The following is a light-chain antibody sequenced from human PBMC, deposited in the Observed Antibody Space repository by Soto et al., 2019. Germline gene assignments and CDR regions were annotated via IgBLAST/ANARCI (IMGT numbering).Light chain of an antibody. CDR1: QSVSSY. J-gene: IGKJ2*01. CDR2: DAS. V-gene: IGKV3-11*01. CDR3: KQRSNWPPGYT. Sequence: EIVLTQSPATLSLSPGERATLSCRASQSVSSYLAWYQQKPGQAPRLLIYDASNRATGIPARFSGSGSGTDFTLTISSLEPEDFAVYYCKQRSNWPPGYTFGQGTKLEIK.